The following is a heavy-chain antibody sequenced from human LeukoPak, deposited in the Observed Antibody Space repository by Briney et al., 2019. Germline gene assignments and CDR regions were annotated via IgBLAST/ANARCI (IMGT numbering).Heavy chain of an antibody. V-gene: IGHV4-59*01. CDR2: IYYSGST. Sequence: PSETLSLTCTVSGGSISSYYWSWIRQPPGKGLEWIGYIYYSGSTNYNPSLKSRVTISVDTSKNQFSLKLSSVTAADTAVYYCARNDYGDYRRFDYWGQGTLVTVSS. D-gene: IGHD4-17*01. J-gene: IGHJ4*02. CDR3: ARNDYGDYRRFDY. CDR1: GGSISSYY.